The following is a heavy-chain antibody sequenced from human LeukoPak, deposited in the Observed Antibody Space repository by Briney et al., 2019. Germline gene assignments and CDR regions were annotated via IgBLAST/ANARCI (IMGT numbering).Heavy chain of an antibody. J-gene: IGHJ4*02. D-gene: IGHD2-2*01. Sequence: PGRSLRLSCAASGFTFDDYAMHWVLQAPGKGLEWVSGISWNSGSIGYADSVKGRFTISRDNAKNSLYLQMNSLRAEDMALYYCAKGYCSSTSCYFDYWGQGTLVTVSS. CDR1: GFTFDDYA. CDR2: ISWNSGSI. V-gene: IGHV3-9*03. CDR3: AKGYCSSTSCYFDY.